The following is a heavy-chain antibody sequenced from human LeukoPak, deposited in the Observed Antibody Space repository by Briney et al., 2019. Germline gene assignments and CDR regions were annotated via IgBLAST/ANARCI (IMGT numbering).Heavy chain of an antibody. J-gene: IGHJ6*03. CDR1: EFPFWNYW. CDR3: ARDRGPYYYYYMDV. CDR2: IRHDGSEK. Sequence: EGSLRLSCAASEFPFWNYWMSWVRQAPGKGLEWVAIIRHDGSEKNYVDSVKGRFTISRDNAKDLLYLQLNSLRAEDTAVYYCARDRGPYYYYYMDVWGKGATVTVSS. V-gene: IGHV3-7*01. D-gene: IGHD3-10*01.